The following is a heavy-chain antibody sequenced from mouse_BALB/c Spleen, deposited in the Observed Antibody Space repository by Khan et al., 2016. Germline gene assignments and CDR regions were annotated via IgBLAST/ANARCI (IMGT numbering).Heavy chain of an antibody. J-gene: IGHJ2*01. CDR2: IHYSGST. CDR1: GYSIISGYS. Sequence: EVQLQESGPDLVKPSQSLSLTCTVTGYSIISGYSWHWIRQFPGNKLEWMAYIHYSGSTNYNPSLKSRIYFTLDTSKNRFILKLNSVTTEDTATYYCARVTTGDYFDYWGQGTTLTVSS. V-gene: IGHV3-1*02. D-gene: IGHD2-2*01. CDR3: ARVTTGDYFDY.